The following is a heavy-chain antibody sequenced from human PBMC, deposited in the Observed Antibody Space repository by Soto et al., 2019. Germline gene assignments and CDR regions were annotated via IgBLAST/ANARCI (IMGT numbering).Heavy chain of an antibody. CDR1: GYTFTSYS. J-gene: IGHJ6*02. CDR3: ASRNNGDFDYGLDV. V-gene: IGHV1-3*01. Sequence: QVQLVQSGAEVEKPGASVKVSCKASGYTFTSYSIHWVRQAPGQRLEWMGWINAVNGHTKYSQKFQDRVTFTRDTSASTAYMELSSLRSEDTAVYYCASRNNGDFDYGLDVWGQGTTVTVSS. CDR2: INAVNGHT. D-gene: IGHD2-21*02.